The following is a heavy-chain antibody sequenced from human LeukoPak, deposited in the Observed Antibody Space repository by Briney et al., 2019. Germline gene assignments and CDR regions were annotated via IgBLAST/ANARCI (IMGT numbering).Heavy chain of an antibody. J-gene: IGHJ4*02. CDR1: GFTFSSYA. CDR3: AKETENSGRYFIVGYFDY. V-gene: IGHV3-23*01. D-gene: IGHD1-26*01. Sequence: GGSLRLSCAASGFTFSSYAMSWVRQAPGKGLEWVSAISGSGGSTYYADSVKGRFTISRDNSKNTLYLQMKRLRAEDTAVYYCAKETENSGRYFIVGYFDYWGQGTLVTVSS. CDR2: ISGSGGST.